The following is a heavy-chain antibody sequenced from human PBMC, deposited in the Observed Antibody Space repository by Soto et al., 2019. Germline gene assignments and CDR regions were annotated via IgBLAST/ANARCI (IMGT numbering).Heavy chain of an antibody. CDR1: GYTFTTYW. D-gene: IGHD2-15*01. CDR3: ARRYPYCSSRSCSNMDV. V-gene: IGHV5-10-1*01. Sequence: PGESLKISCEVSGYTFTTYWITWVRQMPGKGLQWMGMIDPSDSSTDYSPSFQGHVTLSVDRSISTAYLQLSRLKASDTALYFCARRYPYCSSRSCSNMDVWGQGTTVTVSS. CDR2: IDPSDSST. J-gene: IGHJ6*02.